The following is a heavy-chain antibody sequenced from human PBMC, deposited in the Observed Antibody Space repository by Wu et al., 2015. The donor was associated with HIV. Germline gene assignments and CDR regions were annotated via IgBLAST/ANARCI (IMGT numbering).Heavy chain of an antibody. CDR3: ARDGLSSGYYYGEYFQH. D-gene: IGHD3-22*01. CDR1: GYTFTSYY. CDR2: FNPSGGST. V-gene: IGHV1-46*01. Sequence: QVQLVQSGAEVKKPGASVKISCKTSGYTFTSYYIHWVRQAPGQGLEWVGKFNPSGGSTSYAQNFQGRLTMTRDTSTSTVYMEMSSLRSEDTAVYYCARDGLSSGYYYGEYFQHWGQGTLVIV. J-gene: IGHJ1*01.